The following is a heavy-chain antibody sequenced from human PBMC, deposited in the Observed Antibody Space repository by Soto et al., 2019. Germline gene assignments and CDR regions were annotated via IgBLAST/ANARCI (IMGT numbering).Heavy chain of an antibody. D-gene: IGHD2-2*01. CDR2: IIPILGIA. CDR1: GGTFSSYT. J-gene: IGHJ4*01. V-gene: IGHV1-69*02. Sequence: QVQLVQSGAEVKKPGSSVKVSCKASGGTFSSYTISWVRQAPGQGLEWMGRIIPILGIANYAQKFQGRVKITADKHTSTAYMELSSLRSEDTAVYYCARKFYSSNSHETWGQGTLVTLSS. CDR3: ARKFYSSNSHET.